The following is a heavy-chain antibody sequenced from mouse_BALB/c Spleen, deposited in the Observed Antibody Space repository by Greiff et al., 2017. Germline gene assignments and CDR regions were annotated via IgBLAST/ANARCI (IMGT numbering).Heavy chain of an antibody. J-gene: IGHJ1*01. D-gene: IGHD3-1*01. CDR3: ARDRGRDWYFDV. V-gene: IGHV2-6-7*01. Sequence: QVQLQQSGPGLVAPSQCLSITCTVSGFSLTGYGVNWVRQPPGKGLEWLGMIWGDGSTDYNSALKSRLTIIKDNSKSQVFLKMNSLQTDDTARYYCARDRGRDWYFDVWGAGTTVTVSS. CDR2: IWGDGST. CDR1: GFSLTGYG.